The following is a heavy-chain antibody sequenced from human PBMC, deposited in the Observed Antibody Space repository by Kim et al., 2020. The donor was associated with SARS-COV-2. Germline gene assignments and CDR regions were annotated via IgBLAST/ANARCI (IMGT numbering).Heavy chain of an antibody. CDR3: ASPGIAAAGTPYYYYGMDV. Sequence: SVKVSCKASGGTFSSYAISWVRQAPGQGLEWMGGIIPIFGTANYAQKFQGRVTITADESTSTAYMELSSLRSEDTAVYYCASPGIAAAGTPYYYYGMDVWGQGTTVTVSS. CDR1: GGTFSSYA. D-gene: IGHD6-13*01. CDR2: IIPIFGTA. J-gene: IGHJ6*02. V-gene: IGHV1-69*13.